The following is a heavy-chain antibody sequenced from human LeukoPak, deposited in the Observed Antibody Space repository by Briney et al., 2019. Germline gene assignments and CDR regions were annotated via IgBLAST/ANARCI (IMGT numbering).Heavy chain of an antibody. CDR3: ARDEGSGSYLNNWFDP. Sequence: ASVKVSCKASGYTFTGYYMHWVRQAPGQGLEWMGWINPNSGGTNYAQKFRGRVTMTRDTSISTAYMELSRLRSDDTAVYYCARDEGSGSYLNNWFDPWGQGTLVTVSS. CDR1: GYTFTGYY. D-gene: IGHD3-10*01. CDR2: INPNSGGT. J-gene: IGHJ5*02. V-gene: IGHV1-2*02.